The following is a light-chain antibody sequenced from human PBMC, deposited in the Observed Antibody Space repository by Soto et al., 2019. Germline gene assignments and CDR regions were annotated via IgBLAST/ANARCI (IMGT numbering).Light chain of an antibody. CDR1: QSVSTW. Sequence: DIQMTQSPSILSASVGDTVNITCRASQSVSTWLAWCQQKPGKAPKVMIYKASTLQIGVPSRFSASGSGTEFTLTISSLQPDDFATDYCQQYNSYVSSFGRGTKLES. V-gene: IGKV1-5*03. CDR2: KAS. CDR3: QQYNSYVSS. J-gene: IGKJ2*03.